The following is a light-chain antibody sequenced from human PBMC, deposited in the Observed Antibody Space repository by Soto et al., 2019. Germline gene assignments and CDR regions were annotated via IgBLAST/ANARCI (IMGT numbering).Light chain of an antibody. Sequence: QSVLTQPASVSGSPGQSITISCTGTSSDVGGYNYVSWYQQHPGKAPTLIIYDVSNRPSGVYNRFSGSKSGNTASLTISVLQAEDEADYYCSSYTSSSTPYVFVTGTKV. J-gene: IGLJ1*01. CDR1: SSDVGGYNY. V-gene: IGLV2-14*01. CDR2: DVS. CDR3: SSYTSSSTPYV.